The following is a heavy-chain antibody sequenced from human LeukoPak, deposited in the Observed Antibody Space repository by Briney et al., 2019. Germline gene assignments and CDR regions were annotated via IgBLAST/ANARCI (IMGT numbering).Heavy chain of an antibody. CDR1: GFTFDDYG. CDR2: INWNGGST. CDR3: ARVARGYFDWLLTPIKDYYYYYYMDV. J-gene: IGHJ6*03. Sequence: GGSLRLSCAASGFTFDDYGMSWVRQAPGKGLEWVSGINWNGGSTGYADSVKGRFTISRDNAKNSLYLQMNSLRAEDTALYYCARVARGYFDWLLTPIKDYYYYYYMDVWGKGTTVTISS. D-gene: IGHD3-9*01. V-gene: IGHV3-20*04.